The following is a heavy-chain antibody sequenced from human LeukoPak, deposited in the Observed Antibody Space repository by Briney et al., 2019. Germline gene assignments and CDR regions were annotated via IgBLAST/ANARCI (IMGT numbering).Heavy chain of an antibody. CDR1: GYTFTGYY. V-gene: IGHV1-2*02. CDR3: AAVEDTAMVYALAAAGENYYYYMDV. CDR2: INPNSGGT. J-gene: IGHJ6*03. Sequence: ASVKVSCKASGYTFTGYYMHWVRQAPGQGLEWMGWINPNSGGTNYAQKFQGRVTMTRDTSISTAYMELSRLRSDDTAVYYCAAVEDTAMVYALAAAGENYYYYMDVWGKGTTVTVSS. D-gene: IGHD5-18*01.